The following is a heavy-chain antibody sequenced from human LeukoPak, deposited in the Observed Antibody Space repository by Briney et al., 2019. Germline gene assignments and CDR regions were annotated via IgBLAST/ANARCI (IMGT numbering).Heavy chain of an antibody. V-gene: IGHV3-74*01. D-gene: IGHD4-17*01. J-gene: IGHJ3*02. CDR1: GFTFSNHW. CDR3: ARAVYGFDAFDI. Sequence: GGSLRLSCAASGFTFSNHWMYWVRQAPGKGLVWVSRINSDGSSTRNADSVKGRFTISRDNAKNTLYLQMNSLRAEDTAVYYCARAVYGFDAFDIWGQGTMVTVSS. CDR2: INSDGSST.